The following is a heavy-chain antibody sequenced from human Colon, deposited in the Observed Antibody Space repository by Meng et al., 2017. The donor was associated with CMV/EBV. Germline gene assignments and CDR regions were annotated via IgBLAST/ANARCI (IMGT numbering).Heavy chain of an antibody. Sequence: GESLKISCAASGFTFSSYSMNWVRQAPGKGLEWVSSISSSSSYIYYADSVKGRFTISRDNAKNSLYLQMNSLRAEDTAFYYCAKDLHITKHYSDSSALRAYFDSWGQGTLVTVSS. J-gene: IGHJ4*02. D-gene: IGHD3-22*01. CDR2: ISSSSSYI. V-gene: IGHV3-21*04. CDR3: AKDLHITKHYSDSSALRAYFDS. CDR1: GFTFSSYS.